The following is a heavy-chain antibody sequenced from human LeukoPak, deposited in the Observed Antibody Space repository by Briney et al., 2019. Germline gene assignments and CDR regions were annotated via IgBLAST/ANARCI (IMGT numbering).Heavy chain of an antibody. CDR1: GFTFSSYW. D-gene: IGHD3-9*01. CDR2: IKQDGSEK. V-gene: IGHV3-7*01. Sequence: GGSLRLSCAASGFTFSSYWMSWVRQAPGKGLEWEANIKQDGSEKYYVDSVKGRFTISRDNAKNSLYLQMNSLRAEDTAVYYCASSWYELLLSYWGQGTLVTVSS. CDR3: ASSWYELLLSY. J-gene: IGHJ4*02.